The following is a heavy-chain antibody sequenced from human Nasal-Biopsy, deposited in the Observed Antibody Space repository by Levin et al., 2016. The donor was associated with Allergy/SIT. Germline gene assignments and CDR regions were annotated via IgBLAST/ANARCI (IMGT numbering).Heavy chain of an antibody. CDR3: ARHIDTTLGVDY. CDR1: GDSISSSSYY. D-gene: IGHD5-18*01. V-gene: IGHV4-39*01. J-gene: IGHJ4*02. CDR2: FYSSGST. Sequence: SETLSLTCTVSGDSISSSSYYWGWIRQPPGKGLEWIGSFYSSGSTYHNPSLKSRVTISVDTSKNQISLKLTSVTAADTAFYYCARHIDTTLGVDYWGQGTLVTVSA.